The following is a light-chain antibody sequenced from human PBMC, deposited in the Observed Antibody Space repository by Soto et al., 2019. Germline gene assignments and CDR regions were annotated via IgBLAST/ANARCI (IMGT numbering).Light chain of an antibody. CDR2: KTS. CDR3: QQYDSYSGT. Sequence: DIQMTQTPSTLSASVGDRVTITCRASQTISSWLAWYQQKPGKAPKLLIYKTSSLDSGVPSRFSGSGSGTEFTLTISGLQADDFATYYCQQYDSYSGTFGQGSMVDVK. J-gene: IGKJ1*01. V-gene: IGKV1-5*03. CDR1: QTISSW.